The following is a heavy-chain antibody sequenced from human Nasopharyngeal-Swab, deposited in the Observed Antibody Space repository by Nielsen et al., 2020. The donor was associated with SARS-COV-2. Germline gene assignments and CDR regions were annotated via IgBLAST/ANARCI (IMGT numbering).Heavy chain of an antibody. V-gene: IGHV3-21*01. Sequence: GGSLRLSCAGSGFTFSSWTMNWVRQAPGKGLEWVSSISNDNVDTYYADSVRGRFTISRDNAKNSLYLQMNSLRAEDTAFYYCARGYSKSNIDYWGQGTLVTVSS. CDR2: ISNDNVDT. J-gene: IGHJ4*02. CDR3: ARGYSKSNIDY. CDR1: GFTFSSWT. D-gene: IGHD2-15*01.